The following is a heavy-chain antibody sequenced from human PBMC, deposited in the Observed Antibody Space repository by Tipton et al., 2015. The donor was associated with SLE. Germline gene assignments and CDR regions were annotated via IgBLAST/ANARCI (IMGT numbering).Heavy chain of an antibody. V-gene: IGHV3-53*01. Sequence: LSLTCAVYGGSFSGYHWTWIRQPPGQGLEWVSVVFNAGATYYADSVKGRFTMSRDNSMNTLSLQMNSLRAEDTAVYYCAGASWNYGFFDYWGQGTLVTVSS. D-gene: IGHD1-7*01. CDR1: GGSFSGYH. CDR3: AGASWNYGFFDY. CDR2: VFNAGAT. J-gene: IGHJ4*02.